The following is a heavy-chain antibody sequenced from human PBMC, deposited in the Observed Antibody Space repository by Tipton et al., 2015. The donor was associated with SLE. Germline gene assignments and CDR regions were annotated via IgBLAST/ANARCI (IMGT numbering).Heavy chain of an antibody. CDR1: GASISSSSYY. Sequence: TLSLTCTVSGASISSSSYYWGWIRQPPGKGLEWIGSIHYSGSTYGNPSFKSRVTISVDTSKNQFSLKLSSVTAADTAVYYCARTEQGTGSYYRLVFEIWGQGTLVTVSS. CDR3: ARTEQGTGSYYRLVFEI. CDR2: IHYSGST. D-gene: IGHD3-10*01. J-gene: IGHJ4*02. V-gene: IGHV4-39*07.